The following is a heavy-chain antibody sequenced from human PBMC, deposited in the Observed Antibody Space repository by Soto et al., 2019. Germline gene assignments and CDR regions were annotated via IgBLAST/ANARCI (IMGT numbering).Heavy chain of an antibody. Sequence: GESLKISCKGSGYSFTSYWIGWVRQMPGKGLEWMGIIYPGDSDTRYSPSFQGQVTISADKSISTAYLQWSSLKASDTAMYYCARRGAPQMSASPYYYYGMDGWDQVTTVAASS. CDR2: IYPGDSDT. CDR3: ARRGAPQMSASPYYYYGMDG. CDR1: GYSFTSYW. V-gene: IGHV5-51*01. D-gene: IGHD1-26*01. J-gene: IGHJ6*02.